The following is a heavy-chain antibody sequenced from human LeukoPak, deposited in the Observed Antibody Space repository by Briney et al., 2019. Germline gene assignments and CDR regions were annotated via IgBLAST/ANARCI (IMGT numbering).Heavy chain of an antibody. Sequence: SQTLSLTCTVSGGSISSGAYYWSWIRQVPGKGLEWIGYGYFRGNTFYNPSLKGRVTISVDTSNNHFSLQLNSVTAADTAVYYCARGHRIGDRWGAFDIWGQGTMVTVSS. J-gene: IGHJ3*02. D-gene: IGHD3-16*01. CDR2: GYFRGNT. CDR1: GGSISSGAYY. CDR3: ARGHRIGDRWGAFDI. V-gene: IGHV4-31*03.